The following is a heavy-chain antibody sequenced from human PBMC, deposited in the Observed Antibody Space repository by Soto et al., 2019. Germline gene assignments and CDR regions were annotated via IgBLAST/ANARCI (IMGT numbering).Heavy chain of an antibody. CDR3: ARQGYRRHYGMDV. J-gene: IGHJ6*02. CDR1: GYSFTSYW. V-gene: IGHV5-51*01. Sequence: GESLKISCKGSGYSFTSYWIGWVRQMPGKGLEWKGIIYPGDSDTRYSPSFQGQVTSSADKSIRTAYLQWSSLMASDTAMYYCARQGYRRHYGMDVWAQGTTVTVSS. CDR2: IYPGDSDT. D-gene: IGHD4-4*01.